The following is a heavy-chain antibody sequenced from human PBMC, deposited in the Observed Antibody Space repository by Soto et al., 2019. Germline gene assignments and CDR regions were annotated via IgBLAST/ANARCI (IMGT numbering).Heavy chain of an antibody. J-gene: IGHJ6*02. CDR3: VKGGQQLVPGHYGMDV. CDR2: ISSNGGST. D-gene: IGHD6-13*01. CDR1: GFTFSSYA. V-gene: IGHV3-64D*08. Sequence: SGGSLRLSCSASGFTFSSYAMHWVRQAPGKGLEYVSAISSNGGSTYYADSVKGRFTISRDNSKNTLYLQMSSLRAEDTAVYYCVKGGQQLVPGHYGMDVWGQGTTVTVSS.